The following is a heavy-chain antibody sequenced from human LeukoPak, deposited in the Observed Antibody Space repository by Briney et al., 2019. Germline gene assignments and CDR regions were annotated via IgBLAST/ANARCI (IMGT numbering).Heavy chain of an antibody. CDR2: IIPIFGTA. J-gene: IGHJ4*02. CDR1: GGTFSSYA. CDR3: ARDEIGIAAAGLDY. Sequence: GSSVKVSCKASGGTFSSYAISWVRQAPGQGLEWMGGIIPIFGTANYAQKLQGRVTMTTDTSTSTAYMELRSLRSDDTAVYYCARDEIGIAAAGLDYWGQGTLVTVSS. D-gene: IGHD6-13*01. V-gene: IGHV1-69*05.